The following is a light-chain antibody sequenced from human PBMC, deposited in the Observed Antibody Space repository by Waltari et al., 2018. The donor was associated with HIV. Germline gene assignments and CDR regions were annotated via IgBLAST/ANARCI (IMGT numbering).Light chain of an antibody. CDR2: LNSDGSH. CDR1: SGHRTYA. V-gene: IGLV4-69*01. J-gene: IGLJ3*02. Sequence: QLVLTQSPSASASLGASVKLTCTLSSGHRTYAIAWRQQQPEKGPRYLMKLNSDGSHSKGDGIPDRFSGSSSGAERYLTISSLQSEDEADYYCQTWGTGILVFGGGTKLTVL. CDR3: QTWGTGILV.